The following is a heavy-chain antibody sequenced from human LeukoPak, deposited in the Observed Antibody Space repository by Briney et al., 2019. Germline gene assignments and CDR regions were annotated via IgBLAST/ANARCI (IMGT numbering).Heavy chain of an antibody. J-gene: IGHJ6*02. CDR2: MNPNSGNT. V-gene: IGHV1-8*01. D-gene: IGHD4-11*01. CDR1: GYTFTSYG. Sequence: ASVKVSCRASGYTFTSYGINWVRQATGQGLEWMGWMNPNSGNTGYAQKFQGRVTMTRNTSISTAYMELSSLRSEDTAVYYCARGLYSNYLSYYYYYGMDVWGQGTTVTVSS. CDR3: ARGLYSNYLSYYYYYGMDV.